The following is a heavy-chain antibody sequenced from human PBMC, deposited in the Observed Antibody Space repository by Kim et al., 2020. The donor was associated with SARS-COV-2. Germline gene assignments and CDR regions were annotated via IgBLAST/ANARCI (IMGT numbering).Heavy chain of an antibody. J-gene: IGHJ4*02. D-gene: IGHD5-12*01. CDR2: IQYSGST. CDR3: ARTVYSGFDGPFDY. Sequence: SETLSLTCTVSGGSISSSGHYWSWIRQHPGKGLEWIGYIQYSGSTYYNPSLKSRVTISVDTSKNQFSLKLSSVTAADTAVYFCARTVYSGFDGPFDYWVQGTLVTVSS. V-gene: IGHV4-31*03. CDR1: GGSISSSGHY.